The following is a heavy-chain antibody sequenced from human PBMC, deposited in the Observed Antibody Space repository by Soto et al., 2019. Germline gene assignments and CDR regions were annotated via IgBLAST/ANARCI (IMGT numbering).Heavy chain of an antibody. J-gene: IGHJ6*02. CDR1: GFPFRSYF. CDR3: ARDVGNQMDFWSTSGMDV. D-gene: IGHD3-3*01. Sequence: GGSLRLSCSASGFPFRSYFMNWVRPAPRKWLEWVSAISGSGGSTYYADSVRGRFTISRDNSKSTLYLQTDSLITKDTAVYYCARDVGNQMDFWSTSGMDVWGQGNKVNASS. CDR2: ISGSGGST. V-gene: IGHV3-23*01.